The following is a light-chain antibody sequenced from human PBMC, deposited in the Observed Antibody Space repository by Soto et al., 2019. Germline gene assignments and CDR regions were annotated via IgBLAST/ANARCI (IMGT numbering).Light chain of an antibody. CDR3: QNYNSAPWT. J-gene: IGKJ1*01. CDR2: AAF. Sequence: DIQMTQSPSSLSASVGDRVTITCRASQDISNYLAWYQQKPGKVPKLLIYAAFTLQSGVPSRFSGSASGTDFTLTISSLQPEDVATYYCQNYNSAPWTFGQGTKVEIK. V-gene: IGKV1-27*01. CDR1: QDISNY.